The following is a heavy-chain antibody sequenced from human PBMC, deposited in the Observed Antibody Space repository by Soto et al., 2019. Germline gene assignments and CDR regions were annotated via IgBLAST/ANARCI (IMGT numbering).Heavy chain of an antibody. CDR1: GFTFSSYG. J-gene: IGHJ4*02. Sequence: PGGSLRLSCAASGFTFSSYGMHWVRQAPGKGLEWVAVIWYDGSNKYYADSVKGRFTISRDNSKNTLYLQMNSLRAEDTAVYYCARDKSDDSSGYYYFDYWGQGTLVTVSS. CDR2: IWYDGSNK. D-gene: IGHD3-22*01. CDR3: ARDKSDDSSGYYYFDY. V-gene: IGHV3-33*01.